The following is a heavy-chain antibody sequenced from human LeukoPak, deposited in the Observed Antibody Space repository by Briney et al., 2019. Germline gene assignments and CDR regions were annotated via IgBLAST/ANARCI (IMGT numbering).Heavy chain of an antibody. J-gene: IGHJ4*02. V-gene: IGHV3-23*01. D-gene: IGHD3-22*01. CDR3: AKEGPSYYDSSGYCSYSDY. CDR2: ISGNGGST. CDR1: GFTLSNYA. Sequence: GGSLRLSCAASGFTLSNYAMSWVRQAPGKGLEWVSIISGNGGSTNYADSVKGRFTISRDNSKNTLYLQMNSLRAEDTAVYYCAKEGPSYYDSSGYCSYSDYWGQGTLVTVSS.